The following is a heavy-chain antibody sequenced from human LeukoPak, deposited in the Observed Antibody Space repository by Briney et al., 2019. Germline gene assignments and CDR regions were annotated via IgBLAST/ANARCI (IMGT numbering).Heavy chain of an antibody. Sequence: GGSLRFSCAASGFTFSSYGMSWVRQAPGKGLEWVSAISGTGGTTYYADSVKGRFTISRDNSKNTLYLQMNSLRAEDTAVYYCAKNGDRGAYCSGGSCYPYYYYYMDVWGKGTTVTISS. CDR3: AKNGDRGAYCSGGSCYPYYYYYMDV. J-gene: IGHJ6*03. CDR1: GFTFSSYG. CDR2: ISGTGGTT. V-gene: IGHV3-23*01. D-gene: IGHD2-15*01.